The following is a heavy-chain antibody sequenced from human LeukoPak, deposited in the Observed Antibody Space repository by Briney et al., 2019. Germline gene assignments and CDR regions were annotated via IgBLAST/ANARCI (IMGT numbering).Heavy chain of an antibody. D-gene: IGHD3-22*01. Sequence: GGSLRLSCAASGFTFSNYAMNWVRQAPGKGLEWVSGISGSGGHTYYADSVKGRFTISRDNSKNTLYLQMNSLRAEDTAVYYCARDRGYYSGGFDYWGQGTLVTVSS. CDR1: GFTFSNYA. CDR3: ARDRGYYSGGFDY. V-gene: IGHV3-23*01. J-gene: IGHJ4*02. CDR2: ISGSGGHT.